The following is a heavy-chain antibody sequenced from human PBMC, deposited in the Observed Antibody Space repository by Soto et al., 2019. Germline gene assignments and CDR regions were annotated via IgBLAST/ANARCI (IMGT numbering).Heavy chain of an antibody. D-gene: IGHD3-3*01. Sequence: ASVKVSCKASGYTFTSYGISWVRQAPGQGLEWMGWISAYNGNTNYAQKLQGRVTMTTDTSTSTAYMELRSLRSDDTAVYYCARDPFTYYDFWSGYFDYWGQGTLVTSPQ. J-gene: IGHJ4*02. V-gene: IGHV1-18*01. CDR3: ARDPFTYYDFWSGYFDY. CDR1: GYTFTSYG. CDR2: ISAYNGNT.